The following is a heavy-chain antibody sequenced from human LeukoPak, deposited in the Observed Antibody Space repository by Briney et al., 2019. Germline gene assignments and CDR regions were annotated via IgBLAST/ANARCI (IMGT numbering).Heavy chain of an antibody. Sequence: SGGSLRLSCAASGFTFSSYAMSWVRQAPGKGLEWVSAISGSGGSTYYADSVKGRFTISRDNSKNTLYLQMNSLRAEDTAVYYCAKDRVCPGRSGGDCHVYNYWGQGTLVTVSS. V-gene: IGHV3-23*01. J-gene: IGHJ4*02. CDR1: GFTFSSYA. D-gene: IGHD2-21*02. CDR3: AKDRVCPGRSGGDCHVYNY. CDR2: ISGSGGST.